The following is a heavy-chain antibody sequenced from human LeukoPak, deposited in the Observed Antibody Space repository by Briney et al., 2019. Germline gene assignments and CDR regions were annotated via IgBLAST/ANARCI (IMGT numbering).Heavy chain of an antibody. CDR1: GGSISSYY. J-gene: IGHJ5*02. Sequence: PSETLSLTCTVSGGSISSYYWSWIRQPPGKGLEWIGYIYYSGSTNYNPSLESRVTISVDTSKNQLSLKLSSVTAADTAVYCCAKINNWFDPWGQGTLVTVSS. V-gene: IGHV4-59*01. CDR2: IYYSGST. CDR3: AKINNWFDP.